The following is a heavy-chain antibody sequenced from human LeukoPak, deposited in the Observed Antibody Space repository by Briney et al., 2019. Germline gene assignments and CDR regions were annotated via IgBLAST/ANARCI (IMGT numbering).Heavy chain of an antibody. CDR1: GGSLTGYY. J-gene: IGHJ6*02. CDR3: ARGPRFLTSYAMDV. CDR2: INHSGST. V-gene: IGHV4-34*01. D-gene: IGHD3-9*01. Sequence: SETLSLTCAVYGGSLTGYYWNWIRQSPGKGLEWIGEINHSGSTNYNPSLKSRVTISVDTSKNQLSLKMTSVTAADTAVYYCARGPRFLTSYAMDVWGQGTTVTVSS.